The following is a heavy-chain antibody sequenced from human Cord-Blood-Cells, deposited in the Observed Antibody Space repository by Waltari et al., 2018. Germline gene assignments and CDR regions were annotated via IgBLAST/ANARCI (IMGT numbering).Heavy chain of an antibody. CDR3: ARAPPYCTNGVCYDAFDI. J-gene: IGHJ3*02. D-gene: IGHD2-8*01. CDR2: ISAYNGNT. Sequence: QVQLVQSGAEVKKPGASVKVSCTASGYTFTSYGISWVRQAPGQGLEWMGWISAYNGNTNYAQKLQGRGTMTTDTSTGTAYMELRSLRSDDTAVYYCARAPPYCTNGVCYDAFDIGGQGTMVTVSS. V-gene: IGHV1-18*01. CDR1: GYTFTSYG.